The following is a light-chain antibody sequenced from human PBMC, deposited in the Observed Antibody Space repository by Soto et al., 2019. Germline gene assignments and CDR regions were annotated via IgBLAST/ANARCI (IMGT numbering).Light chain of an antibody. Sequence: QSVLTQPLSVSGAPGQRVTISCTGSSSNIGAGYDVHWYQQLPGRAPKPLIYGNSNRPSGVPDRFSGSKSGTSATLVITGLQAEDEADYFCQSYDNSLSGYVFGTGTKVTVL. CDR1: SSNIGAGYD. CDR2: GNS. V-gene: IGLV1-40*01. J-gene: IGLJ1*01. CDR3: QSYDNSLSGYV.